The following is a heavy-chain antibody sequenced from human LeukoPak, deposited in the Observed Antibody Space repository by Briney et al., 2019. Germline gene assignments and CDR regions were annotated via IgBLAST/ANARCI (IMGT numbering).Heavy chain of an antibody. CDR3: ARAVGATPDY. D-gene: IGHD1-26*01. V-gene: IGHV3-30*04. CDR1: GFTFSSYA. Sequence: GRSLRLSCAASGFTFSSYAMHWVRQAPGKGLEWVAVISYDGSNKYYADSVKGRFTISRDNSKNTLYLQMNSLRAEDTAVYYCARAVGATPDYWGQGTLVTVSS. J-gene: IGHJ4*02. CDR2: ISYDGSNK.